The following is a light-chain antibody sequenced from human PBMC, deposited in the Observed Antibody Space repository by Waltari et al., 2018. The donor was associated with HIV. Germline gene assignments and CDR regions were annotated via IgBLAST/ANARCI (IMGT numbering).Light chain of an antibody. Sequence: IVMTQSPASLAVSLGQRAPIKCKSTRTILYTSNNQNYLAWYQQKPGQPPKLLIYWASTRQPGVPDRFSGSGSGTDFTLTISSLQAEDVAVYSCQQYFATPPTFGGGTKVEIK. CDR2: WAS. CDR1: RTILYTSNNQNY. V-gene: IGKV4-1*01. CDR3: QQYFATPPT. J-gene: IGKJ4*01.